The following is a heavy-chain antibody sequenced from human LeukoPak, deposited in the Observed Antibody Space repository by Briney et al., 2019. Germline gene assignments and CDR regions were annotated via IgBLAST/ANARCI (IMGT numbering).Heavy chain of an antibody. CDR1: GYSFTSYW. D-gene: IGHD2-15*01. Sequence: GESLKISRKGSGYSFTSYWIGWVRQMPGKGLEWMGIIYPGDSDTRYSPSFQGQVTISADKSISTAYLQWSSLKASDTAMYYCARLSGRYCSGGSCHNWFDPWGQGTLVTVSS. J-gene: IGHJ5*02. CDR2: IYPGDSDT. CDR3: ARLSGRYCSGGSCHNWFDP. V-gene: IGHV5-51*01.